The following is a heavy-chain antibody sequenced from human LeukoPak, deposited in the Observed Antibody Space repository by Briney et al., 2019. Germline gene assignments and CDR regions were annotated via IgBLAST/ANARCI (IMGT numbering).Heavy chain of an antibody. V-gene: IGHV3-30*03. D-gene: IGHD3-10*01. CDR1: GFTFSSYG. CDR2: ISYDGSNK. CDR3: ASGSYYKRADY. J-gene: IGHJ4*02. Sequence: GRSLRLSCAASGFTFSSYGMHWVRQAPGKGLEWVAVISYDGSNKYYADSVKGRFTISRDNSKNTLYLQMNSLRAEDTAVYYCASGSYYKRADYWGQGTLVTVSS.